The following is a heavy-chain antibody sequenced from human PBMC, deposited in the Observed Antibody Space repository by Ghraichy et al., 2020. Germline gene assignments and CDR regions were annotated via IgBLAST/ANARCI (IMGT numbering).Heavy chain of an antibody. CDR1: GGSFSGYY. CDR3: ARGLYAVDY. CDR2: INHSGST. J-gene: IGHJ4*02. D-gene: IGHD3-16*01. V-gene: IGHV4-34*01. Sequence: SETLSLTCAVYGGSFSGYYWSWIRQPPGKGLEWIGEINHSGSTNYNPSLKSRVTISVDTSKNQFSLKLSSVTAADTAVYYCARGLYAVDYWGQGTLVTVSS.